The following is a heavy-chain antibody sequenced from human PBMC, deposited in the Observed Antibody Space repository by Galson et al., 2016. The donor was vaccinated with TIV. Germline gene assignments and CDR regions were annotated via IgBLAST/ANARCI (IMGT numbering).Heavy chain of an antibody. Sequence: SLRLSCAASGFSFSAYAMTWVRQAPGKGLEWVSLISGSAYSTYYADSVKGRFTISRDSSKNTVYLQMNSLRDEDTAVYYCAKESAFFGALIYPLYFDLWGRGTLLTVSS. CDR2: ISGSAYST. CDR1: GFSFSAYA. J-gene: IGHJ2*01. CDR3: AKESAFFGALIYPLYFDL. V-gene: IGHV3-23*01. D-gene: IGHD3-10*01.